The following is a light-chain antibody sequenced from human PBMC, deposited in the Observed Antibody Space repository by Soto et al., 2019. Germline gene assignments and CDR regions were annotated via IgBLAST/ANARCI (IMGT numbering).Light chain of an antibody. J-gene: IGLJ2*01. CDR3: SSYAGSDNFEV. CDR1: RSDVGDYNY. V-gene: IGLV2-8*01. CDR2: EVT. Sequence: QSVLTQPPSASGSPGQSVTISCTGTRSDVGDYNYVSWYQQHPGKAPKLLIYEVTKRPSGVPDRFSGSKSANTASLTVSGLKAEDEADYYCSSYAGSDNFEVFGGGTKLTVL.